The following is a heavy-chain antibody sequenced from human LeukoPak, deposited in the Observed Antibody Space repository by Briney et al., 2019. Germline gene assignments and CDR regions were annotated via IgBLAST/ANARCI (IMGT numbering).Heavy chain of an antibody. Sequence: GASVNVSCKTSNYAFTYYGITWVRQAPGQGLEWMGLISAYTGVTSFAQKFQGRVTMTTDTSTSTAYMELRSLRSDDTAVYYCARDLIYPTSWYDHWGQGTLVTVSS. CDR1: NYAFTYYG. CDR3: ARDLIYPTSWYDH. D-gene: IGHD2-2*01. CDR2: ISAYTGVT. J-gene: IGHJ5*02. V-gene: IGHV1-18*01.